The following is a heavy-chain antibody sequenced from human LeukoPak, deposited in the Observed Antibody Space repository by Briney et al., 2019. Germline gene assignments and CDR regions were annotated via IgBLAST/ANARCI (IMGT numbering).Heavy chain of an antibody. D-gene: IGHD4-17*01. CDR3: TRRLMTTVNDY. J-gene: IGHJ4*02. V-gene: IGHV3-73*01. CDR2: IRSKANDHAT. CDR1: GFTFSGSA. Sequence: GGSLRLSCAGSGFTFSGSAMHWVRQSPGKGLEWVGRIRSKANDHATAYAASVRGRFTISRDDSENTAYLQMNSLKTEDTAIYYCTRRLMTTVNDYWGQGTLVAVSS.